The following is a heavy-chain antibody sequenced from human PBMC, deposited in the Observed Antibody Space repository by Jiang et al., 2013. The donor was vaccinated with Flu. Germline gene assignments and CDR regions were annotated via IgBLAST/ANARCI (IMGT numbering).Heavy chain of an antibody. J-gene: IGHJ4*02. D-gene: IGHD3-10*01. CDR1: GYTFTSYD. CDR3: ARGHHHASWFGELLSSQWGFDY. V-gene: IGHV1-8*01. CDR2: MNPNSGNT. Sequence: PGASVKVSCKASGYTFTSYDINWVRQATGQGLEWMGWMNPNSGNTGYAQKFQGRVTMTRNTSISTAYMELSSLRSEDTAVYYCARGHHHASWFGELLSSQWGFDYWGQGTLVTVSS.